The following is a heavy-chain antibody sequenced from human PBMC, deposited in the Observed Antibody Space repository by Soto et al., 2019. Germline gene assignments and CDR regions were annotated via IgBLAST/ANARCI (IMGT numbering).Heavy chain of an antibody. CDR3: AKEGHCNRLACRYHFDF. V-gene: IGHV3-30*18. CDR2: TSIDGSIE. Sequence: QGQLVESGGGVVQPGRSLRLSCAASGFTFSSHGMHWVLQAPGKGLDWVAVTSIDGSIEYYVDSVKGRFTISRDNSKNTLFVQMNSLSAAATAMYFCAKEGHCNRLACRYHFDFWGQRTLVNVSS. D-gene: IGHD2-2*01. J-gene: IGHJ4*02. CDR1: GFTFSSHG.